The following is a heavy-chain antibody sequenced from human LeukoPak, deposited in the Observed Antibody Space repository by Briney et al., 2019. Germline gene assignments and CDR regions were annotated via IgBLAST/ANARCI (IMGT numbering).Heavy chain of an antibody. J-gene: IGHJ4*02. CDR1: GGSVSSYY. CDR3: ARRLQHIVVVTAAYFDY. Sequence: PSETLSLTCTVSGGSVSSYYWSWIRQPPGKGLEWIGEINHSGSTNYNPSLKSRVTISVDTFKNQFSLKLSSVTAADTAVYYCARRLQHIVVVTAAYFDYWGQGTLVTVSS. D-gene: IGHD2-21*02. CDR2: INHSGST. V-gene: IGHV4-34*01.